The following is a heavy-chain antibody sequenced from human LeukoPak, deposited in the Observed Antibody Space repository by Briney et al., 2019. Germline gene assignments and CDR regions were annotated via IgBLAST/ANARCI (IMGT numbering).Heavy chain of an antibody. CDR1: GYTFTGYY. Sequence: ASVKVSCKASGYTFTGYYMHWVRQAPGQGLEWIGWINPNSGGTKYAQKFQGRVTPTRDTSISTAYMELSSLRSDDTAVYYCARVWTYHDSSGYLGYFQEWGQGTLVTVSS. V-gene: IGHV1-2*02. CDR2: INPNSGGT. CDR3: ARVWTYHDSSGYLGYFQE. D-gene: IGHD3-22*01. J-gene: IGHJ1*01.